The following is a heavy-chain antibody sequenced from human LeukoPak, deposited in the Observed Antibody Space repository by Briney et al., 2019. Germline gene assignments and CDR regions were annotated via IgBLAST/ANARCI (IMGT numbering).Heavy chain of an antibody. CDR1: GGSISGYY. D-gene: IGHD1-26*01. V-gene: IGHV4-4*07. CDR3: ARDTSGGYHY. J-gene: IGHJ4*02. CDR2: MYSSGST. Sequence: SETLSLTCTVSGGSISGYYWSWIRKPAGRGLERIGRMYSSGSTNYNPSLKGRVTMSVDTSKNHFSLKLTSVTAADTAVYYCARDTSGGYHYWGQGTLVTVSS.